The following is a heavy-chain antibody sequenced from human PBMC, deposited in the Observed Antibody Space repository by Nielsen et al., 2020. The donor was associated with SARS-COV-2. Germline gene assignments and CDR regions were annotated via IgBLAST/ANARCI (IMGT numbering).Heavy chain of an antibody. CDR2: SYHSGST. CDR3: ARASYSGWYSFDS. CDR1: GSSISSYY. J-gene: IGHJ4*02. Sequence: SETLSLTCTVSGSSISSYYWNWIRQAPGKGLEWIGFSYHSGSTNYNPSLKSRVAISTDTSKKQISLRLSSVTAADTAVYFCARASYSGWYSFDSWGQGVLVTVSS. V-gene: IGHV4-59*08. D-gene: IGHD6-19*01.